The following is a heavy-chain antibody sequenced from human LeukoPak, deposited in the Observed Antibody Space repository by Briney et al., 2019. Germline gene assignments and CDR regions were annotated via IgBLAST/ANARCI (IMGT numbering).Heavy chain of an antibody. CDR1: GFSFSSYS. D-gene: IGHD5-24*01. J-gene: IGHJ4*02. V-gene: IGHV3-21*01. Sequence: PGGSLTLSCAASGFSFSSYSMNWVRQAPGKGLEWVSSISSSTGSYIYYADSVKGRFTMSRDNTKNSLYLQMNSLRAEDTAVYYCAGGGEMADFDYWGQGTLVTVSS. CDR3: AGGGEMADFDY. CDR2: ISSSTGSYI.